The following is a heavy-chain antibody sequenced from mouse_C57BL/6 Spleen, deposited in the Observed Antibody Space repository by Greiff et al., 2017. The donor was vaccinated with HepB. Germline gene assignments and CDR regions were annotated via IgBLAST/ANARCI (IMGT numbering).Heavy chain of an antibody. V-gene: IGHV1-81*01. CDR2: IYTRSGNT. CDR3: ARGDYYGEGAMDY. J-gene: IGHJ4*01. Sequence: QVQLKESGAELARPGASVKLSCKASGYTFTSYGISWVKQRTGQGLEWIGEIYTRSGNTYYNEKFKGKATLTADKSTSTAYMERRSLTSEDSAVYFCARGDYYGEGAMDYWGQGTSVTVSS. CDR1: GYTFTSYG. D-gene: IGHD1-1*01.